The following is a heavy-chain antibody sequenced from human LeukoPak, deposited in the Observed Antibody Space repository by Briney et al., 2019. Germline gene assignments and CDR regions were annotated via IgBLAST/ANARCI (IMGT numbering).Heavy chain of an antibody. D-gene: IGHD4-17*01. CDR1: GDSVSSNSAA. V-gene: IGHV6-1*01. CDR2: TYYRSKWYN. J-gene: IGHJ3*02. Sequence: SQTLSLTCAISGDSVSSNSAAWNWIRQSPSRGLEWLGRTYYRSKWYNDYAVSVESRITINPDTSKNQFSLQLNSVTPEDTAVYYCARDPTGDYGDYVGGAFDIWGQGTMVTVSS. CDR3: ARDPTGDYGDYVGGAFDI.